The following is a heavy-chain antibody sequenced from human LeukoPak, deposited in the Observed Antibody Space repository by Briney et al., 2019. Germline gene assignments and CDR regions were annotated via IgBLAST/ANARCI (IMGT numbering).Heavy chain of an antibody. Sequence: ASVKVSCKASGYTFTSYDINWVRQATGQGLEWMGWMNPNSGNTGYAQKFQGRVTMTRNTSIRTAYMELSSLGSEDTAVYYCAGERWKQGLFRDGWFDRWGEGTLVTVSS. D-gene: IGHD6-19*01. CDR2: MNPNSGNT. CDR1: GYTFTSYD. CDR3: AGERWKQGLFRDGWFDR. V-gene: IGHV1-8*01. J-gene: IGHJ5*02.